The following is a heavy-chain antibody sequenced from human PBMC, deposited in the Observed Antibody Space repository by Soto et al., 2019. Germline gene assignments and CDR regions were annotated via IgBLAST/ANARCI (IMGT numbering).Heavy chain of an antibody. Sequence: QVQLVQSGAEVKKPGASVKVSCKASGYTFTSYGISWVRQAPGQGLEWMGWISAYNGTTNYAQKLQGRVTMTTDTCTSTAYMELRSLRYDATAVCYCARRGSTGYYFDYWGQGTLVTVSS. CDR2: ISAYNGTT. J-gene: IGHJ4*02. CDR3: ARRGSTGYYFDY. D-gene: IGHD2-2*01. V-gene: IGHV1-18*01. CDR1: GYTFTSYG.